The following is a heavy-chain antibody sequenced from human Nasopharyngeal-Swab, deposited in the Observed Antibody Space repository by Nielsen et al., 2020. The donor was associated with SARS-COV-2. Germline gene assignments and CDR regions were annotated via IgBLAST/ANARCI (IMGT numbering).Heavy chain of an antibody. V-gene: IGHV4-59*01. CDR3: ARGPDRNYDFWSGYYTPSSYYYYYMDV. CDR2: FYYSGST. J-gene: IGHJ6*03. D-gene: IGHD3-3*01. Sequence: WIRQPPGKGLGWIGYFYYSGSTNYNPSLKSRVTISVDTSKNQFSLKLGSVTAADTAVYYCARGPDRNYDFWSGYYTPSSYYYYYMDVWGKGTPVTVSS.